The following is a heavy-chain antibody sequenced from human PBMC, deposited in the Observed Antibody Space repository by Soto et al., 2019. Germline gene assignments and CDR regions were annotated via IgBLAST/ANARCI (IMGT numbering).Heavy chain of an antibody. D-gene: IGHD3-3*01. V-gene: IGHV3-30*18. Sequence: PGGSLRLSCAASGFTFSSYGMHWVRQAPGKGLEWVAVISYDGSNKYYADSVKGRFTISRDNSKNTLYLQMNSLRAEDTAVYYCAKDGHWGGYYEFDYWGQGTLVTVSS. CDR3: AKDGHWGGYYEFDY. J-gene: IGHJ4*02. CDR2: ISYDGSNK. CDR1: GFTFSSYG.